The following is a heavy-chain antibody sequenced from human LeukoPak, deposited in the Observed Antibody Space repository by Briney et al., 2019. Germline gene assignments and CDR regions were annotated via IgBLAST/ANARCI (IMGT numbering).Heavy chain of an antibody. D-gene: IGHD3-10*01. CDR1: GFDFSIYG. J-gene: IGHJ6*02. CDR2: INSRGDYI. CDR3: AKGLSALPPHYYGSVIYGMDV. Sequence: GESLRLSCAASGFDFSIYGMNWVRQAPGKGLEWVSSINSRGDYIYYSDSLKGRFTISRDNARSSLYLQMSSLRAEDTAVYYCAKGLSALPPHYYGSVIYGMDVWGQGTTVTVSS. V-gene: IGHV3-21*01.